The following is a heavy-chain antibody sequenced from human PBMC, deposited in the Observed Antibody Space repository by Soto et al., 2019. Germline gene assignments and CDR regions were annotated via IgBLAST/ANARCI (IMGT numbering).Heavy chain of an antibody. D-gene: IGHD6-13*01. J-gene: IGHJ4*02. Sequence: LRLSCTGSGFDFGDYYMSWIRQAPGKGLEWVSYIDSGDGTSYYTDSVKGRFTISRDNAKKTVYLQMSSLRVEDTALYYCVRPYYSSSWFPFDRWGQGTLVTVSS. V-gene: IGHV3-11*01. CDR3: VRPYYSSSWFPFDR. CDR1: GFDFGDYY. CDR2: IDSGDGTS.